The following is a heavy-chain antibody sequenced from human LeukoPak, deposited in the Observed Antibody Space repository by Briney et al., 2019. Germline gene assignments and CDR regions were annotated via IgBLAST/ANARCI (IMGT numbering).Heavy chain of an antibody. CDR1: GGSISNSSYY. V-gene: IGHV4-39*01. CDR3: ARCTNNYYYYMDV. CDR2: IYYSGST. J-gene: IGHJ6*03. Sequence: KPSETLSLTCTVSGGSISNSSYYWGWIRQPPGKGLEWIGSIYYSGSTYYNPSLKSPVTISVDTSKNQFSLKLTSVTAADTAVYYCARCTNNYYYYMDVWGKGTTVTISS. D-gene: IGHD2-8*01.